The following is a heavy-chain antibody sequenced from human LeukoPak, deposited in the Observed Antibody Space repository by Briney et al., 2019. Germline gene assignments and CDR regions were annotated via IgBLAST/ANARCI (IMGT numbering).Heavy chain of an antibody. Sequence: SVKVSCKASGGTFSSYAISWVRQAPGQGLEWMGGIIPIFGTANYAQKFQGRVTIIADESKSTAYMELNSLRAEDTAVYYCARAGPSGLGYDWGDRFDPWGQGTLVTVSS. CDR2: IIPIFGTA. J-gene: IGHJ5*02. D-gene: IGHD5-12*01. CDR3: ARAGPSGLGYDWGDRFDP. V-gene: IGHV1-69*13. CDR1: GGTFSSYA.